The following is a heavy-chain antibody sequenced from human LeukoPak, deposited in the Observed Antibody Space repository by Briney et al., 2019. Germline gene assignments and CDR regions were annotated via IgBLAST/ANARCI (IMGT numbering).Heavy chain of an antibody. CDR3: AKDGGEYYDILTGYYPRLYYMDV. CDR1: GFTFSSYS. J-gene: IGHJ6*03. D-gene: IGHD3-9*01. CDR2: ISSSSSYI. Sequence: GGSLRLSCAASGFTFSSYSMNWVRQAPGKGLEWVSSISSSSSYIYYADSVKGRFTISRDNSKNTLYLQMNSLRAEDTAVYYCAKDGGEYYDILTGYYPRLYYMDVWGKGTTVTISS. V-gene: IGHV3-21*04.